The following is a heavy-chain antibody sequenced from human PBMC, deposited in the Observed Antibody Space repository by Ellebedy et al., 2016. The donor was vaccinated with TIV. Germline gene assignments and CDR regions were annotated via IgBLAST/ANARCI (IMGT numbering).Heavy chain of an antibody. V-gene: IGHV3-66*01. CDR3: ARLADY. CDR2: IYTGDST. Sequence: PGGSLRLSCAVSGITVTSDNMAWVRQAPGKGLEWVSAIYTGDSTNYADSVKGRFTISRDISKNTLYLQMNSLRAEDTAVYYCARLADYWGQGTLVTVSS. J-gene: IGHJ4*02. CDR1: GITVTSDN.